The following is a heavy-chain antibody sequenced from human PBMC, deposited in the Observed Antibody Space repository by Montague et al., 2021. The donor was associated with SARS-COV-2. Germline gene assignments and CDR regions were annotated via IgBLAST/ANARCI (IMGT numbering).Heavy chain of an antibody. J-gene: IGHJ6*02. CDR1: GDSVASNRAA. D-gene: IGHD1-26*01. CDR2: TYYRSKWYN. CDR3: AREGEWELQGPRHSSFYFAMDV. Sequence: CAISGDSVASNRAAWIWIRQSPSRGLEWLARTYYRSKWYNEYAVXXKSRINIIPDTSKNHLSLQVNSVTPEDTAVYYCAREGEWELQGPRHSSFYFAMDVWGQGTSVTVSS. V-gene: IGHV6-1*01.